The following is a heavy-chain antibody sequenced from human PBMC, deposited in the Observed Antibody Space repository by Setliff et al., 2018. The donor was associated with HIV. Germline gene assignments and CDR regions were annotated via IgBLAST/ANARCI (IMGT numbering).Heavy chain of an antibody. CDR2: IYHSATT. CDR3: ARQNSGYAPGPFDY. V-gene: IGHV4-39*01. D-gene: IGHD5-12*01. CDR1: GGSVGSGSYY. Sequence: SETLSLTCSVSGGSVGSGSYYWSWHRQPPGKGLEWSGSIYHSATTYHNPPLSVPVTISIDTSTNQFSLKLSSVTAADTAVYYCARQNSGYAPGPFDYWGQGILVTSPQ. J-gene: IGHJ4*02.